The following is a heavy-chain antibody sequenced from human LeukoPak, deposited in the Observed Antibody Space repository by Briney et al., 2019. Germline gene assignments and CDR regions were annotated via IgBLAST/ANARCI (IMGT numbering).Heavy chain of an antibody. V-gene: IGHV3-33*01. Sequence: GGSLRLSCAASGFTFSSYGMHWVRQAPGEGLEWVAVTWYDGGNKFYADSVKGRFTVSRDNSRNTLYLQLNSLRVEDTATYYCARVWGISLIDYWGQGTLVTVSS. CDR2: TWYDGGNK. CDR3: ARVWGISLIDY. J-gene: IGHJ4*02. CDR1: GFTFSSYG. D-gene: IGHD6-13*01.